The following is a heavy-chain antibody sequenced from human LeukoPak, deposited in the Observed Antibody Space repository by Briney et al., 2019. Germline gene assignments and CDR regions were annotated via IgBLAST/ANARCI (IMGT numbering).Heavy chain of an antibody. Sequence: ASVKVSCKASGYTFTSYAMNWVRQAPGQGLEWMGWINTNTGNPTYAQGFTGRFVFSLDTSVSTAYLQISSLKAEDTAVYYCASLPRGDIVVVPAAGYGMDVWGQGTTVTVSS. CDR3: ASLPRGDIVVVPAAGYGMDV. V-gene: IGHV7-4-1*02. D-gene: IGHD2-2*01. CDR2: INTNTGNP. J-gene: IGHJ6*02. CDR1: GYTFTSYA.